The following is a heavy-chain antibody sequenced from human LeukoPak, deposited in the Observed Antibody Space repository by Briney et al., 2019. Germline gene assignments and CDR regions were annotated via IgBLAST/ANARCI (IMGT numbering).Heavy chain of an antibody. J-gene: IGHJ5*02. CDR2: VDPEDGET. V-gene: IGHV1-69-2*01. CDR3: ARCMGFGETNNNWFDP. Sequence: ATVKISCKVFGYTFTDYYMHWVQQAPGKGLEWMGLVDPEDGETIYAEKFQGRVTITADTSTDTAYMELSSLRSEDTAVYYCARCMGFGETNNNWFDPWGQGTLVTVSS. CDR1: GYTFTDYY. D-gene: IGHD3-3*01.